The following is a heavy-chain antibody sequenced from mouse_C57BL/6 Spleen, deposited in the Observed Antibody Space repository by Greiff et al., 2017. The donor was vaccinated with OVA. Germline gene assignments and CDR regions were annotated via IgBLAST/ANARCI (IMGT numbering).Heavy chain of an antibody. D-gene: IGHD3-2*02. V-gene: IGHV1-69*01. CDR2: IDPSDSYT. CDR1: GYTFTSYW. J-gene: IGHJ3*01. CDR3: ARSGAQAGFAY. Sequence: QVQLQQPGAELVMPGASVKLSCKASGYTFTSYWMHWVKQRPGQGLEWIGEIDPSDSYTNYNQKFKGKSTLTVDKSSSTAYMQLSSLTSEDSAVYYCARSGAQAGFAYWGQGTLVTVSA.